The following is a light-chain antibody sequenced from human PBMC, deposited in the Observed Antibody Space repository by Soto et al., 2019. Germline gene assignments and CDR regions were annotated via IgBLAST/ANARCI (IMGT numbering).Light chain of an antibody. J-gene: IGKJ1*01. CDR1: QSVSSN. Sequence: EIVMTQSPATLSVSPGERATLSCRASQSVSSNLAWYQQKPGQAPRLLIYGASTRATGIPARFSGSGTGTEFTLTTGSLQSEDFAVYYCQQYNNWPPTFGQGTKVESK. V-gene: IGKV3-15*01. CDR2: GAS. CDR3: QQYNNWPPT.